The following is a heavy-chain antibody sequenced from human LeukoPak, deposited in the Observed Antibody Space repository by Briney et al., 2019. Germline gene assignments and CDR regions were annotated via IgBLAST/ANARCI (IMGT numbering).Heavy chain of an antibody. D-gene: IGHD2-15*01. Sequence: GGSLRLSCEASGFTFSSYGMSWVRQAPGKGLEWVSTIRASGDRTYYAESVKGRFTMSGDKSKNTLYLQMSNLRAEDTAVYHCAVLAVPAVGYWGQGTLVIVSS. CDR2: IRASGDRT. CDR1: GFTFSSYG. CDR3: AVLAVPAVGY. J-gene: IGHJ4*02. V-gene: IGHV3-23*01.